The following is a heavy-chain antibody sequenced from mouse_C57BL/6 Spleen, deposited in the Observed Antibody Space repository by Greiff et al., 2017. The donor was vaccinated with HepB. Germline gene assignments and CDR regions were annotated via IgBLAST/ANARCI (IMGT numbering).Heavy chain of an antibody. Sequence: VKLQESGAELVRPGASVTLSCKASGYTFTDYEMHWVKQTPVHGLEWIGAIDPETGGTAYNQKFKGKAILTADKSSSTAYMELRSLTSEDSAVYYCTRSDYDPFAYWGQGTLVTVSA. V-gene: IGHV1-15*01. CDR2: IDPETGGT. D-gene: IGHD2-4*01. J-gene: IGHJ3*01. CDR3: TRSDYDPFAY. CDR1: GYTFTDYE.